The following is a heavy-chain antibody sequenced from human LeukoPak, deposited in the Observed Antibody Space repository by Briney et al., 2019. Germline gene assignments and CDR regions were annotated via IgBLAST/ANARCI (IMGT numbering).Heavy chain of an antibody. CDR2: TYYRSKWFN. CDR1: GDSVSSNSAA. Sequence: SQTLSLTCAISGDSVSSNSAAWNWIRQSPSRGLEWLGRTYYRSKWFNDYAVSVKSRITINPDTSKNQFSLQLNSVTPEDTAVYYCARSTMFRGAMLAAFDTWGQGTMVTVSS. V-gene: IGHV6-1*01. D-gene: IGHD3-10*01. J-gene: IGHJ3*02. CDR3: ARSTMFRGAMLAAFDT.